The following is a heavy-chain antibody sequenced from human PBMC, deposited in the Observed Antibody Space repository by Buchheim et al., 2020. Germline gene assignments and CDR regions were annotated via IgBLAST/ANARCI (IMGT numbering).Heavy chain of an antibody. CDR1: GFSLSTSGMR. CDR3: ARDYYDSSGDYFFDY. J-gene: IGHJ4*02. V-gene: IGHV2-70*04. Sequence: QVTLKESGPALVKPTQTLTLTCTFSGFSLSTSGMRVSWIRQPPGKALEWLARIDWDDDKFYSTSLKTRLHISKDTPKNQVVLIMTNMDPVDTATHYCARDYYDSSGDYFFDYWGQGTL. D-gene: IGHD3-22*01. CDR2: IDWDDDK.